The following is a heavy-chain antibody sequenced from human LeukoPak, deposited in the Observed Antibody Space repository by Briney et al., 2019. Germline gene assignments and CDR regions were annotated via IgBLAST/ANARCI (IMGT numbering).Heavy chain of an antibody. J-gene: IGHJ3*02. V-gene: IGHV4-34*01. D-gene: IGHD5-18*01. CDR2: INHSGST. CDR3: ARGARYSYGYCAFDI. Sequence: SSETLSLTCAVYGGSFSGYYWSWIRQPPGKGLEWIGEINHSGSTNYNPSLKSRVTISVDKSKNQFSLKLSSVTAADTAVYYCARGARYSYGYCAFDIWGQGTMVTVSS. CDR1: GGSFSGYY.